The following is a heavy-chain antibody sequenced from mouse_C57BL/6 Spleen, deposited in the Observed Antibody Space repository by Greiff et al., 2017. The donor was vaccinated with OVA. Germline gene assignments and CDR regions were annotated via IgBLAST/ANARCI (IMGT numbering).Heavy chain of an antibody. CDR3: AREGFITTVVADY. D-gene: IGHD1-1*01. Sequence: QVQLQQPGAELVKPGASVKLSCKASGYTFTSYWMHWVKQRPGRGLEWIGRIDPNSGGTKYNEKFKSKATLTVDKPSSTAYMQLSSLTSEDSAVYYCAREGFITTVVADYWGQGTTLPVSS. CDR2: IDPNSGGT. J-gene: IGHJ2*01. V-gene: IGHV1-72*01. CDR1: GYTFTSYW.